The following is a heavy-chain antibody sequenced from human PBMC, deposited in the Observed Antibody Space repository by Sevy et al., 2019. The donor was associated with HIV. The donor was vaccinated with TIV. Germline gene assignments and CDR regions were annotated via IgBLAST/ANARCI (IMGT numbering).Heavy chain of an antibody. CDR3: ATTKDYYENSGDPFDY. CDR2: FDPEDDET. D-gene: IGHD3-22*01. CDR1: GYTLTELS. V-gene: IGHV1-24*01. J-gene: IGHJ4*02. Sequence: ASVKVSCKVSGYTLTELSMHWVRQVPGKGLEWMGSFDPEDDETIYAQKFQGRVTMTEDTSTDTAYMELSSLRSEDTAVYYCATTKDYYENSGDPFDYWGRRTLVTVSS.